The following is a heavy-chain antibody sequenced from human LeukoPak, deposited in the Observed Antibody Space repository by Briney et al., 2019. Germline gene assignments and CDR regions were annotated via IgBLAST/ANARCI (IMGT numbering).Heavy chain of an antibody. CDR2: IYSGGST. V-gene: IGHV3-66*01. J-gene: IGHJ3*02. D-gene: IGHD1-26*01. Sequence: GGSLRLSCAASGFTVSSNYMSWVRQAPGKGLEWVSVIYSGGSTYYADSVKGRFTISRDNSKNTLYLQMNSLRAEDTAVYYCARDWQVGATTARAFDIWGQGTMVTVSS. CDR1: GFTVSSNY. CDR3: ARDWQVGATTARAFDI.